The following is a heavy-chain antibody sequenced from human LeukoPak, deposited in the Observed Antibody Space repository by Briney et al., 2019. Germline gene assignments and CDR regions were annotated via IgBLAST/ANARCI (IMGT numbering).Heavy chain of an antibody. Sequence: GGSLRLSCAASGFTFSGYSMNWVRQAPGKELEWVSYISSGSSTIYYADSVKGRFTISRDNAKNSLYLQMNSLRAEDTAVYYCARDPSRNPHFEYWGQGTLVTVSS. J-gene: IGHJ4*02. CDR3: ARDPSRNPHFEY. D-gene: IGHD1-14*01. CDR2: ISSGSSTI. CDR1: GFTFSGYS. V-gene: IGHV3-48*01.